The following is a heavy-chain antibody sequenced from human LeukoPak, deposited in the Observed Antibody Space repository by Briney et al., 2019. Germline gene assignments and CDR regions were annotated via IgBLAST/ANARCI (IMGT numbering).Heavy chain of an antibody. D-gene: IGHD3-3*01. CDR2: TSTSSSYI. J-gene: IGHJ4*02. Sequence: GGSLRLSCAASGFTFSSYSMNWVRQAPGKGLEWVSSTSTSSSYIYYADSVKGRFTISRDNAKNSLYLQMNTLRAEDTAIYYCARDERLLSFLKWGQGTLVTVSS. V-gene: IGHV3-21*04. CDR1: GFTFSSYS. CDR3: ARDERLLSFLK.